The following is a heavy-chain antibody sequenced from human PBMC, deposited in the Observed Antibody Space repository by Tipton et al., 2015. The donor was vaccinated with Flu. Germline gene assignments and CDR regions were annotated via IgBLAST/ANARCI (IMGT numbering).Heavy chain of an antibody. V-gene: IGHV3-53*01. Sequence: SLRLSCAASGFIVGSNYMSWVRQAPGKGLEWVSCIYSGGDAHYADSVKGRFTISRDSSKNMLYLRMNNLRAEDTAVYYCARRPGGWGQGTLVTVSS. CDR2: IYSGGDA. CDR1: GFIVGSNY. D-gene: IGHD4-23*01. CDR3: ARRPGG. J-gene: IGHJ4*02.